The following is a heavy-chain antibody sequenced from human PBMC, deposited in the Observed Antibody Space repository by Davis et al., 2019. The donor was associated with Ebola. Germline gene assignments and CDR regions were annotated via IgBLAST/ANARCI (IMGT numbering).Heavy chain of an antibody. CDR2: INPSGGST. V-gene: IGHV1-46*01. D-gene: IGHD4-17*01. Sequence: ASVKVSCKASGYTFSSYYMNWVRQAPGQGLEWMGIINPSGGSTSYAQKFQGRVTMTRDTSTSTVYMELSSLRSEDTAVYYCARYGDYGDYFDGMDVWGKGTTVTVSS. CDR1: GYTFSSYY. CDR3: ARYGDYGDYFDGMDV. J-gene: IGHJ6*04.